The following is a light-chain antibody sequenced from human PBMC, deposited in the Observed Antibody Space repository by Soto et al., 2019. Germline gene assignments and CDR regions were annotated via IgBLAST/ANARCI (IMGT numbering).Light chain of an antibody. CDR3: QQYGSSFRYT. Sequence: EIVLTQSPGTLSLSPGERATLSCRASQSVNGNYLTWYQQKPGQAPRLLIYGASSRATGIPDRFSGSGSGTDFNLTISRLEPEDFAVYYCQQYGSSFRYTFGQGTKLEIK. V-gene: IGKV3-20*01. J-gene: IGKJ2*01. CDR2: GAS. CDR1: QSVNGNY.